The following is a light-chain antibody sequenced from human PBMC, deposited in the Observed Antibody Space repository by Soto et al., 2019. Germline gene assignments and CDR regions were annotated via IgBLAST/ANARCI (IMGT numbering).Light chain of an antibody. V-gene: IGLV1-44*01. CDR2: SNN. Sequence: QSVLTQPPSASGTPGQRVTIYCSGSSSNIGSNTVNWYQQLPGTAPKLLIYSNNQRPSGVPDRFSGSKSGTSASLAISGLHSEDEADYYCAAWDDSLNGQVFGGGTKLTVL. J-gene: IGLJ2*01. CDR3: AAWDDSLNGQV. CDR1: SSNIGSNT.